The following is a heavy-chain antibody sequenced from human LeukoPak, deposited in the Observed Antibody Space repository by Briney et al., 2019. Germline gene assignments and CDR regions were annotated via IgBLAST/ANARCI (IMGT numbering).Heavy chain of an antibody. CDR3: AREGITFGGVIVRAPQYYFDY. Sequence: ETLSLTCAVYGGSFSGYYWSWIRQPPGKGLEWVSSISSSSSYIYYADSVKGRFTISRDNAKNSLYLQMNSLRAEDTAVYYCAREGITFGGVIVRAPQYYFDYWGQGTLVTVSS. V-gene: IGHV3-21*01. D-gene: IGHD3-16*02. CDR1: GGSFSGYY. CDR2: ISSSSSYI. J-gene: IGHJ4*02.